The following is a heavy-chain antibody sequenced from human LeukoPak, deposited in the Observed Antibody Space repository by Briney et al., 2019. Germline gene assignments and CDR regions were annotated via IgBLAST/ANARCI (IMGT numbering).Heavy chain of an antibody. CDR1: GGSISSSSYY. J-gene: IGHJ6*02. V-gene: IGHV4-39*07. Sequence: SETLSLTCTVSGGSISSSSYYWSWIRQPPGKGLEWIGEINHSGSTNYNPSLKSRVTISVDTSKNQFSLKLSSVTAADTAVYYCARIRLRFLEWSHYYYYGMDVWGQGTTVTVSS. CDR2: INHSGST. D-gene: IGHD3-3*01. CDR3: ARIRLRFLEWSHYYYYGMDV.